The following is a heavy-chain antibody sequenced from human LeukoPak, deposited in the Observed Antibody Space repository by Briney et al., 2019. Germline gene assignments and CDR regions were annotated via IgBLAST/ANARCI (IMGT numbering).Heavy chain of an antibody. D-gene: IGHD5-24*01. CDR2: TYYRSKWYD. CDR1: GDSVSSNIVA. CDR3: ARGYNYALDY. J-gene: IGHJ4*02. Sequence: SQTLSLTCAISGDSVSSNIVAWKWIRQSPSRGLEWLGRTYYRSKWYDDYALSVKSRTTVTPDTSKNQSSLQLNSVTPEDTALYSCARGYNYALDYWGQGTLVTVSS. V-gene: IGHV6-1*01.